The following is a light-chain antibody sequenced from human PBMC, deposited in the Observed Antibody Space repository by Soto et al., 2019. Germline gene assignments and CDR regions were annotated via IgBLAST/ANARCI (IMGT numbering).Light chain of an antibody. CDR2: DVT. CDR1: SSDVGDYNS. CDR3: SSYTRSSAPNYV. J-gene: IGLJ1*01. V-gene: IGLV2-14*03. Sequence: QSVLTQPASVSGSPGQSITISCTGTSSDVGDYNSVSWYQQHPGKAPKLMIYDVTNRPSGISNRFSGSKSVNTASLTISGLQAEDEADYYCSSYTRSSAPNYVFGTGTKLTVL.